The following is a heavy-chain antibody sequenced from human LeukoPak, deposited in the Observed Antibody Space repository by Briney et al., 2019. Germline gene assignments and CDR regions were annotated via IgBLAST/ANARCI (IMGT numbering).Heavy chain of an antibody. J-gene: IGHJ2*01. CDR2: INPSGGST. Sequence: ASVKVSCKASGYTFTSYYMHWVRQAPGQGLEWMGIINPSGGSTSYAQKFQGRVTMTRDTSTSTVYVELSSLRSEDTAVYYCARDAHSSSWYDWYFDLWGRGTLVTVSS. CDR3: ARDAHSSSWYDWYFDL. CDR1: GYTFTSYY. D-gene: IGHD6-13*01. V-gene: IGHV1-46*01.